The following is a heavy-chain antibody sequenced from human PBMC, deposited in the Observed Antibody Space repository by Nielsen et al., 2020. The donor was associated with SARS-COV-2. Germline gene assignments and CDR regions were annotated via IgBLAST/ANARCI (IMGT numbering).Heavy chain of an antibody. CDR2: MPCDGSNE. CDR1: GVTFSSYG. Sequence: GESLRLSCAASGVTFSSYGMHWVRQAPGKGLEWVAAMPCDGSNEYYADSVKGRFTISRDNSKDTLHLQMTSLRVQDTAVYYCAKVPTRTLAWYYFDDWGQGTLVTVSS. D-gene: IGHD5-12*01. V-gene: IGHV3-30*18. CDR3: AKVPTRTLAWYYFDD. J-gene: IGHJ4*02.